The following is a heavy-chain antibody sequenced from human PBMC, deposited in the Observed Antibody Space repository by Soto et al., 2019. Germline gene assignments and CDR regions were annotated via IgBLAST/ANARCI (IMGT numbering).Heavy chain of an antibody. CDR2: ILVDGRS. CDR1: GFICSSYD. J-gene: IGHJ3*02. D-gene: IGHD2-8*02. CDR3: AKATATGGGAFDI. V-gene: IGHV3-23*01. Sequence: GGSLRLSCAASGFICSSYDMSWVRQAPGKGLEWVSTILVDGRSFYVDSVKGRFTISRDSSQNTVYLQMNSLTAGDTALYYCAKATATGGGAFDICGQGTMVTVSS.